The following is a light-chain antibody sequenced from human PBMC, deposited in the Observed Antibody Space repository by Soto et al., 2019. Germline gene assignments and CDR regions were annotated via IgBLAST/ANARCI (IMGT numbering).Light chain of an antibody. J-gene: IGLJ2*01. CDR2: DVS. Sequence: QSALTQPASVSGSPGQSITISCTGTNSDIGGYNYVSWYQQHPGKAPKLTIYDVSNRPSGVSYRFSGSKSGNTASLTIPGLQAEDEADYYCSSYTSRSTLGVFGGGTKLTVL. CDR3: SSYTSRSTLGV. CDR1: NSDIGGYNY. V-gene: IGLV2-14*03.